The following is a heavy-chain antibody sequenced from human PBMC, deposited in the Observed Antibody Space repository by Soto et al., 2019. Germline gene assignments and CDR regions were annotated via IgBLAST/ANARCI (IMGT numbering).Heavy chain of an antibody. D-gene: IGHD3-10*01. CDR3: ARQEYYGSGSYPNLDYYYYGMDV. CDR1: GYSFTSYW. V-gene: IGHV5-51*01. CDR2: IYPGDSDT. J-gene: IGHJ6*02. Sequence: PGESLKISCKGSGYSFTSYWIGWVRQMPGKGLEWMGIIYPGDSDTRYSPSFQGQVTISADKSISTAYLQWSSLKASDTAMYYCARQEYYGSGSYPNLDYYYYGMDVWGQGTTVTVSS.